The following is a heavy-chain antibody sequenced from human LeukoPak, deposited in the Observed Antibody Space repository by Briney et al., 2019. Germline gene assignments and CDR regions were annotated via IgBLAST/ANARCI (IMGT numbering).Heavy chain of an antibody. CDR3: ARGGGLIVAAAEESYNWFDP. D-gene: IGHD6-13*01. V-gene: IGHV1-8*02. J-gene: IGHJ5*02. CDR2: MNPNSGNT. CDR1: GYTFTSYY. Sequence: GASVKVSCKASGYTFTSYYMHWVRQAPGQGLEWMGWMNPNSGNTGYAQKFQGRVTMTRNTSISTAYMELSSLRSEDTAVYYCARGGGLIVAAAEESYNWFDPWGQGTLVTVSS.